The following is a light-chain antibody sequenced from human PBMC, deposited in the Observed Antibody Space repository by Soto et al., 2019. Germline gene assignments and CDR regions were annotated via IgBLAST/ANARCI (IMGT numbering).Light chain of an antibody. CDR1: SSDVGGHNY. CDR3: CSYAGNNNV. J-gene: IGLJ1*01. V-gene: IGLV2-8*01. CDR2: EVT. Sequence: QSALAQPPSASGSPGQSVTISCTGTSSDVGGHNYVSWYQQHPGKAPKLMIYEVTQRPSGVPDRFSGSKSGNTASLTVSGLQAEDEADYYCCSYAGNNNVFGPGTKVTVL.